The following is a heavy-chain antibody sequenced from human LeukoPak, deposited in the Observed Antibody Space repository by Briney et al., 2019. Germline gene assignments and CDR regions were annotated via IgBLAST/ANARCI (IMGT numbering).Heavy chain of an antibody. CDR1: GFTFGNYV. D-gene: IGHD1-26*01. V-gene: IGHV3-23*01. Sequence: GGSLRLSCAASGFTFGNYVMSWVRQAPGRGLEWVSAISGGGGSTYYADSVKGRFTISRDNSKNTLYLQMNSLRAEDTAVYYCAKDRARGGATNFDYWGQGTLVTVSS. CDR2: ISGGGGST. J-gene: IGHJ4*02. CDR3: AKDRARGGATNFDY.